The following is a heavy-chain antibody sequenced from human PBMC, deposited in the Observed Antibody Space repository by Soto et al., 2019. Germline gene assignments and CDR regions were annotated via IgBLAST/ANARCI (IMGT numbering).Heavy chain of an antibody. CDR2: ISGSGGST. Sequence: GGSMRLSCAASGFTFSSYAMSWVRQAPGKGLEWVSAISGSGGSTYYADSVKGRFTISRDNSKNTLYLQMNSLRAEDTAVYYCAKNPGYHEFVSFFDYWGQGTLVTVSS. D-gene: IGHD5-12*01. CDR1: GFTFSSYA. J-gene: IGHJ4*02. CDR3: AKNPGYHEFVSFFDY. V-gene: IGHV3-23*01.